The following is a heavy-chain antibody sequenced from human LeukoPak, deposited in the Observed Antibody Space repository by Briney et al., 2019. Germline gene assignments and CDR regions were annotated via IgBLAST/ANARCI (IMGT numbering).Heavy chain of an antibody. CDR2: ISGSGGST. CDR1: GFTFSSYA. D-gene: IGHD1-7*01. V-gene: IGHV3-23*01. J-gene: IGHJ4*02. CDR3: AANWNYEFFDY. Sequence: GGFLRLSCAASGFTFSSYAMSWVRQAPGKGLEWVSAISGSGGSTYYADSVKGRFTISRDNSKNTLYLQMNSLRAEDTAVYYCAANWNYEFFDYWGQGTLVTVSS.